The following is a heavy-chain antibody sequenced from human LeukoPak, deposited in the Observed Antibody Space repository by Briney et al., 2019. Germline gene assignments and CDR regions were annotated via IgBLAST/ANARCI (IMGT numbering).Heavy chain of an antibody. CDR1: GFTFSDYY. D-gene: IGHD6-13*01. V-gene: IGHV3-11*04. J-gene: IGHJ4*02. CDR3: ARDKFYSSSYFDY. CDR2: ISSSGSTI. Sequence: PGGSLRLSCTASGFTFSDYYMSWIRQAPGKGLEWVSYISSSGSTIYYAGSVKGRFTISRDNAKNSLYLQMNSLRAEDTAVYYCARDKFYSSSYFDYWGQGTLVTVSS.